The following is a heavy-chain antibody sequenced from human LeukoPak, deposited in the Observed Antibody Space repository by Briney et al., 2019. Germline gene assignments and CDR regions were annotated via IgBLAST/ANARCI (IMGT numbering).Heavy chain of an antibody. Sequence: GGSLRLSCAASGFTFSDNYMNWIRQSPGKGLEWLSYISISGSTKDYADSVQGRFTISRDNDKNSLFLQMDSLRAEDTAVYYCAKGDKMLTWRRTYNRFDPWGQGTLVTVSS. V-gene: IGHV3-11*04. CDR2: ISISGSTK. J-gene: IGHJ5*02. CDR3: AKGDKMLTWRRTYNRFDP. D-gene: IGHD3-16*01. CDR1: GFTFSDNY.